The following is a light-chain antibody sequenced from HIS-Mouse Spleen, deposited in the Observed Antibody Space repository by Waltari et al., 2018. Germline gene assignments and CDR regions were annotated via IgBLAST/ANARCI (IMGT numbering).Light chain of an antibody. CDR1: SRAVGRYNL. CDR2: EGS. CDR3: CSYAGSSTVV. Sequence: QSALTQPASVSGSPVQSITISCTGTSRAVGRYNLFTRYQQHPGKAPKLMIYEGSKRPSGVSNRFSGSKSGNTASLTISGLQAEDEADYYCCSYAGSSTVVFGGGTKLTVL. V-gene: IGLV2-23*01. J-gene: IGLJ2*01.